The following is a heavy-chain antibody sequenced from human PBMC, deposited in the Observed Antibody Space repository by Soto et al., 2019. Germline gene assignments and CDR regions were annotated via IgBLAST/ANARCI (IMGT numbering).Heavy chain of an antibody. CDR3: ARERYQVISDGMDV. Sequence: ASVKVSCKASGYTFTGYYIHWVREAPGQGLEWMGWINPQTGGTSYGQKFQGRVTLSRDTSINTAYLELSRLRFDDAAVYFCARERYQVISDGMDVWGQGTPVTVSS. V-gene: IGHV1-2*02. CDR1: GYTFTGYY. J-gene: IGHJ6*02. D-gene: IGHD2-2*01. CDR2: INPQTGGT.